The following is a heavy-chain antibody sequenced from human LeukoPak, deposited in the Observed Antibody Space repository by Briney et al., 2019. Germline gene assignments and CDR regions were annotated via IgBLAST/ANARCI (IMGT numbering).Heavy chain of an antibody. CDR3: ARDYYRSRSGYYDY. Sequence: GGSLRLSCAASGFTFSSYSMNWVRQAPGEGLEWVSSISSSSSYIYYADSVKGRFTISRDNAKNSLYLQMNSLRAEDTAVYYCARDYYRSRSGYYDYWGQGTLVTVSS. J-gene: IGHJ4*02. CDR1: GFTFSSYS. D-gene: IGHD3-22*01. V-gene: IGHV3-21*01. CDR2: ISSSSSYI.